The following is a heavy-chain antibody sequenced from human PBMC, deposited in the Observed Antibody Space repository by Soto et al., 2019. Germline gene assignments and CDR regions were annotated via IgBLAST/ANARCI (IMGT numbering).Heavy chain of an antibody. CDR3: ARDNGYYYGMDV. Sequence: PGGSLRLSCAASGFTFSSYGMHWVRQAPGKGLEWVAVIWYDGSNKYYADSVKGRFTISRDNSKNTLYLQMNSLRAEDTAVYYCARDNGYYYGMDVWGQGTTVTVSS. J-gene: IGHJ6*02. CDR2: IWYDGSNK. D-gene: IGHD3-16*02. CDR1: GFTFSSYG. V-gene: IGHV3-33*01.